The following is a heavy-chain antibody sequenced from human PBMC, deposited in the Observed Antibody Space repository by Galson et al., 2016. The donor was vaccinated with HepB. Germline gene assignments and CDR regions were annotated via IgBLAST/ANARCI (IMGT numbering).Heavy chain of an antibody. CDR1: GFTFSYSA. CDR2: IRKKANNYAT. CDR3: ATSSPSSQPAN. Sequence: SLRLSCAASGFTFSYSAIHWVRQPSGKGLEWVGRIRKKANNYATTYAASVKGRFTISRDDSKDTAYPQVNSLKTEDTAIYYCATSSPSSQPANWGQGTLVTVSS. D-gene: IGHD2-2*01. V-gene: IGHV3-73*01. J-gene: IGHJ4*02.